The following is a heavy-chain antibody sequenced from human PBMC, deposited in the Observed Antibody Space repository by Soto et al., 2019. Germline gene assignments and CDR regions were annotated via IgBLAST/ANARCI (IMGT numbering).Heavy chain of an antibody. CDR1: GFTFSSYG. CDR2: ISYDGSNK. D-gene: IGHD5-18*01. Sequence: SGGSLRLSCAASGFTFSSYGMHWVRQAPGKGLEWVAVISYDGSNKYYADSVKGRFTISRDNSKNTLYLQMNSLRAEDTAVYYCAKDLGGYSYGQPFDYWGQGTLVTVSS. V-gene: IGHV3-30*18. J-gene: IGHJ4*02. CDR3: AKDLGGYSYGQPFDY.